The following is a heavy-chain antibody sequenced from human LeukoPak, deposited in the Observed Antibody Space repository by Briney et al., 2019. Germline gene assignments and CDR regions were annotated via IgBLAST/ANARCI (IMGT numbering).Heavy chain of an antibody. D-gene: IGHD6-6*01. J-gene: IGHJ6*03. CDR3: AKDWYSSSSGYYYMDV. V-gene: IGHV3-23*01. Sequence: GGSMRLSCAAYGFTFSSYAMSWVRQAPGKGLEWVSAISGSGGSTYYADSVKGRFTISRDNSKNTLYLQMNSLRAEDTAVYYCAKDWYSSSSGYYYMDVWGKGTTVTVSS. CDR1: GFTFSSYA. CDR2: ISGSGGST.